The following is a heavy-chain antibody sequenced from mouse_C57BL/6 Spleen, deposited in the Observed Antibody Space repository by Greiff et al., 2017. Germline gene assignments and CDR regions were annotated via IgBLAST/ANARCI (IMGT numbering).Heavy chain of an antibody. D-gene: IGHD1-1*01. CDR2: IDPSDSET. V-gene: IGHV1-52*01. Sequence: QVHVKQPGAELVRPGSSVKLSCKASGYTFTSYWMHWVKQRPIQGLEWIVNIDPSDSETHYNQKFKDKATLTVDKSSSTAYMQLSSLTSEDSAVYYCARGSDYGSSFDYWGTGTTLTVSS. CDR3: ARGSDYGSSFDY. CDR1: GYTFTSYW. J-gene: IGHJ2*01.